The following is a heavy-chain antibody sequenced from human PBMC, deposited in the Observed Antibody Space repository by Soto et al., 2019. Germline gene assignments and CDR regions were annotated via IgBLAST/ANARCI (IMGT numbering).Heavy chain of an antibody. J-gene: IGHJ4*02. Sequence: PGGSLGLSCAASGFTFSNAWMSWVRQAPGKGLEWVGRIKSKTDGGTTDYAAPVKGRFTISRDDSKNTLYLQMNSLKTEDTAVYYCTSVLRYFDWSDYWGQGTLVTVSS. CDR1: GFTFSNAW. V-gene: IGHV3-15*01. CDR3: TSVLRYFDWSDY. CDR2: IKSKTDGGTT. D-gene: IGHD3-9*01.